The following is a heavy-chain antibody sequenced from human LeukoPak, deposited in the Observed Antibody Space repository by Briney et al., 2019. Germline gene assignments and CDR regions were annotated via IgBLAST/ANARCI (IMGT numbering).Heavy chain of an antibody. CDR3: VSQWLASYYSEY. V-gene: IGHV3-30*02. D-gene: IGHD6-19*01. CDR1: GFTFSNYG. Sequence: GGSLRLSCAASGFTFSNYGMHWVRQAPGKGLEWVAFIRYDGSNKYYADSVKGRSTISRDNSKNTLYLQMSSLRTEDTAVYYCVSQWLASYYSEYWGQGTLVTVSS. CDR2: IRYDGSNK. J-gene: IGHJ4*02.